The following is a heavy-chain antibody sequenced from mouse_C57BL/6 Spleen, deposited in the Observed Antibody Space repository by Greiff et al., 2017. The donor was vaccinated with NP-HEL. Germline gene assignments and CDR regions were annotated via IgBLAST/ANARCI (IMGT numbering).Heavy chain of an antibody. CDR3: ARSDYYDWYCDV. V-gene: IGHV1-69*01. CDR2: IDPSDSYT. CDR1: GYTFTSYW. D-gene: IGHD1-1*01. Sequence: QVQLKQPGAELVMPGASVKLSCKASGYTFTSYWTHWVKQRPGLGLEWIGEIDPSDSYTNYNQKFKGKSTLTVDKSSSTAYMQISSLTSEDSAVYYCARSDYYDWYCDVWGTGTTVTVSS. J-gene: IGHJ1*03.